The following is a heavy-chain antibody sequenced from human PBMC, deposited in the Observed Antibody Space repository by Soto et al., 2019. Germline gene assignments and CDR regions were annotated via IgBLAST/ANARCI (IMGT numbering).Heavy chain of an antibody. D-gene: IGHD4-17*01. V-gene: IGHV4-31*03. CDR3: ATGDAWEALLAY. CDR1: VASINSGGYY. J-gene: IGHJ4*02. CDR2: IYFSGST. Sequence: QVQLQESGPGLVKPSQTLSLTCTVSVASINSGGYYWSWIRQLPGKGLEWIGYIYFSGSTYYNPSLESRVTISLDTAQNQFSLKLNSVTAADTAVYYCATGDAWEALLAYWGQGTLVTVSS.